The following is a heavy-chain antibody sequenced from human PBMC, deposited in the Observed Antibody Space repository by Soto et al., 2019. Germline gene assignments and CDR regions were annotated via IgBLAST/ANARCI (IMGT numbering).Heavy chain of an antibody. V-gene: IGHV1-18*01. D-gene: IGHD7-27*01. Sequence: QIQLVQSGAEVKVPGASVKVSCRASGYIFNNYGITWVRQAPGRGLEWMGFIAADNGDTKFAEKLQGRVRMTTDTSTNTAYMELRNLRSDDTALYYCARRTLGSAIGIGDYWGQGTLVTVSS. CDR3: ARRTLGSAIGIGDY. CDR1: GYIFNNYG. J-gene: IGHJ4*02. CDR2: IAADNGDT.